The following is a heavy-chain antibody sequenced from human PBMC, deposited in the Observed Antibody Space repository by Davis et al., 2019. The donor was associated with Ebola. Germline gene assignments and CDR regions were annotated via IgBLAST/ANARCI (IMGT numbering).Heavy chain of an antibody. CDR3: AKGRGWFGELLG. CDR2: ISWNSGSI. D-gene: IGHD3-10*01. V-gene: IGHV3-9*01. J-gene: IGHJ4*02. CDR1: GFTFDDYV. Sequence: PGGSLTLSCAASGFTFDDYVMHWVRQAPGKGLEWVSGISWNSGSIGYADSVKGRFTISRDSAKRSLYLQMNSLRTEDSAFYYCAKGRGWFGELLGWGQGTLVTVSS.